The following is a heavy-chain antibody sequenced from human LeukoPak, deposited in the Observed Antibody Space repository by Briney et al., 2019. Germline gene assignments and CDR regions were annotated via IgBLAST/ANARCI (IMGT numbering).Heavy chain of an antibody. CDR1: GESFSGYY. J-gene: IGHJ4*01. V-gene: IGHV4-34*01. CDR2: INHSGST. CDR3: AGGGDSYFTY. Sequence: SETLSLPCGVYGESFSGYYWSWIRQPPGKGLEWIGEINHSGSTNYNPSLKSRVTISVDTSKNQFSLKLSSVTAADTAVYYCAGGGDSYFTYSGQRTLVTVSS.